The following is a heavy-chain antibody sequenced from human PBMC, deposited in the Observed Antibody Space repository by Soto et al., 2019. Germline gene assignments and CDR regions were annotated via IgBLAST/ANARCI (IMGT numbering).Heavy chain of an antibody. CDR2: INHSGST. V-gene: IGHV4-34*01. CDR3: ARSQGVEMATRGAFDI. D-gene: IGHD5-12*01. J-gene: IGHJ3*02. CDR1: GGSFSGYY. Sequence: KPSETLSLTXAVYGGSFSGYYWSWIRQPPGKGLEWIGEINHSGSTNYNPSLKSRVTISVDTSKNQFSLKLSSVTAADTAVYYCARSQGVEMATRGAFDIWGQGTMVTVSS.